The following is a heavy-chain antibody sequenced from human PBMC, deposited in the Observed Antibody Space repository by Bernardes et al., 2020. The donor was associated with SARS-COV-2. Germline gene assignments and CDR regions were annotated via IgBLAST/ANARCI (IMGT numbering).Heavy chain of an antibody. J-gene: IGHJ1*01. CDR1: GGSFSGYY. V-gene: IGHV4-34*01. CDR3: ARGITTRPGYFQH. CDR2: INHSGST. Sequence: SEPLSLTCAVYGGSFSGYYWSWIRQPPGKGLEWIGEINHSGSTNYNPSLKSRVTISVDTSKNQFSLKLSSVTAADTAVYYCARGITTRPGYFQHWGQGTLVTVSS. D-gene: IGHD6-6*01.